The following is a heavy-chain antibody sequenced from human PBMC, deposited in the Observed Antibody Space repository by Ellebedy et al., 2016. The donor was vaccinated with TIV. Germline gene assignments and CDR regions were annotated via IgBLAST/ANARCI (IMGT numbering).Heavy chain of an antibody. CDR3: ARLRDALADELDY. D-gene: IGHD6-19*01. J-gene: IGHJ4*01. CDR1: RYTLPNFW. CDR2: NYPGDSDT. Sequence: GESLKISXQTSRYTLPNFWTSWVRQQSGKVVAWVGFNYPGDSDTKYSPSLQGQVTISPDKSIGTAYLQWRDLKASDTAVYYCARLRDALADELDYWGHGTPVTV. V-gene: IGHV5-51*02.